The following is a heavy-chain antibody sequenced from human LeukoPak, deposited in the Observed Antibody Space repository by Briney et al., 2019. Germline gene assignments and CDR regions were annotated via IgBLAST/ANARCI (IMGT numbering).Heavy chain of an antibody. CDR2: ISISSSYI. Sequence: GGSLRLSCAASGLTISSYSMNWVRQAPRKGLEWVSSISISSSYIYYADSVKGRFTISRDNAKNSLYLQMNSLRAEDTAVYYCARDLGYCSGGSCSGWFDPWGQGTLVTVSS. CDR1: GLTISSYS. J-gene: IGHJ5*02. D-gene: IGHD2-15*01. CDR3: ARDLGYCSGGSCSGWFDP. V-gene: IGHV3-21*01.